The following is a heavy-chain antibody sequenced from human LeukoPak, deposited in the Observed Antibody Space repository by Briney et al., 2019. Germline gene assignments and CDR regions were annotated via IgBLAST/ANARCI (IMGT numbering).Heavy chain of an antibody. V-gene: IGHV1-2*02. D-gene: IGHD2/OR15-2a*01. CDR2: IKPNSGDT. CDR3: ARVGPTLYDYFDY. CDR1: GYTFTGYY. J-gene: IGHJ4*02. Sequence: GASVKVSCKASGYTFTGYYIHWVRQAPGQGLEWMGLIKPNSGDTKYAQKFQGRVTMTRDTSITTAYMELSSLRSEDTAVYYCARVGPTLYDYFDYWGQGTLVTVSS.